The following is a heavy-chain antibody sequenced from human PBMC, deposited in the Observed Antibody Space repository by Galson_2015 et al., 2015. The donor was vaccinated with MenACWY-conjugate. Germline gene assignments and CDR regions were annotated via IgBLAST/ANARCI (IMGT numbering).Heavy chain of an antibody. CDR2: IDYSGSLNYNT. V-gene: IGHV4-59*01. CDR1: GGSLSGSF. J-gene: IGHJ5*02. Sequence: SEPLSLTCTVSGGSLSGSFWTWIRQSPGKGLEWIGYIDYSGSLNYNTNYSPSLNSRVTISLDTSKNQFSLKLRSLTTADSAIYYCVRDHSNYGWFDPWAQGSLVTVSS. CDR3: VRDHSNYGWFDP. D-gene: IGHD4-11*01.